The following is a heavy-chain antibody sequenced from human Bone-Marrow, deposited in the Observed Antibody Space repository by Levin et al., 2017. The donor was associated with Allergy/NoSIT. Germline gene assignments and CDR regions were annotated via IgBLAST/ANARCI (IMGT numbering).Heavy chain of an antibody. CDR3: AREQGSGYYRTADF. CDR2: VTYDGTEI. V-gene: IGHV3-30*03. Sequence: PGESLKISCAASGFTFSSNTFGMHWVRQAPGKGLEWLGVVTYDGTEIHYADSVRGRFTVSRVDAENTFYLQMNSLSADDTAVYYCAREQGSGYYRTADFWGQGTLVTVSS. J-gene: IGHJ4*02. CDR1: GFTFSSNTFG. D-gene: IGHD3-22*01.